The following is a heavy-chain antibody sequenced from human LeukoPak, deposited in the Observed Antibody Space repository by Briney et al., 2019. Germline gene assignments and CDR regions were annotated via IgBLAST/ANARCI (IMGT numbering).Heavy chain of an antibody. CDR2: MNPNSGNT. J-gene: IGHJ5*02. V-gene: IGHV1-8*01. D-gene: IGHD3-16*02. CDR1: GYTFSSYD. Sequence: ASVKVSCKASGYTFSSYDINWVRQAIGQGLEWMGWMNPNSGNTGYAQKFQGRVTMTRNTSISTAYMELSSLRSEDTAVYYCARGPLVRLPSSFDPWGQGTLVTVSS. CDR3: ARGPLVRLPSSFDP.